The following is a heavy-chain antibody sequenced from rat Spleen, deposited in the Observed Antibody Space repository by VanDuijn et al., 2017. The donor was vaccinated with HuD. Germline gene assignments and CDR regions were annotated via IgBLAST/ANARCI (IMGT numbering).Heavy chain of an antibody. Sequence: QVQLKESGPGLVQPSQTLSLTCTVSGLSLTSNSVSWIRQPPGKGLEWMEVIWSNGGTDYNSAIKSRLSISRDTSKSQVFLKMNSLQTEDTAMYFCARITTYFDYWGQGVMVTVSS. D-gene: IGHD1-10*01. J-gene: IGHJ2*01. V-gene: IGHV2-47*01. CDR2: IWSNGGT. CDR1: GLSLTSNS. CDR3: ARITTYFDY.